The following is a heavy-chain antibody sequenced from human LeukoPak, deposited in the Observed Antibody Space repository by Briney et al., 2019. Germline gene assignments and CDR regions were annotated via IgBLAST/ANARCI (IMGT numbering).Heavy chain of an antibody. D-gene: IGHD6-19*01. J-gene: IGHJ4*02. Sequence: RTGGSLRLSCTTSGFSFKTYSMSWVRQAPGKGLEWVSAINDDTPYYADSVKGRFTISRDNSKNTLYLQMNSLRAEDTAVYYCAKEDSSGWSYFDYWGQGTLVTVSS. CDR3: AKEDSSGWSYFDY. CDR1: GFSFKTYS. V-gene: IGHV3-23*01. CDR2: INDDTP.